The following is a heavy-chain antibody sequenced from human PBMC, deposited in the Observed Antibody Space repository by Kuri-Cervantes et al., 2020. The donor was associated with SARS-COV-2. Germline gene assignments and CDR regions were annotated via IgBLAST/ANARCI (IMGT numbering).Heavy chain of an antibody. Sequence: SVKVSCKASGGTFSSYAISWVRQAPGQGLEWMGGIIPIFGTANYAQKFQERVTITRDMSTSTAYMELSSLRSEDTAVYYCAAVNYYDSSGALNDAFDIWGQGTMVTVSS. J-gene: IGHJ3*02. D-gene: IGHD3-22*01. CDR1: GGTFSSYA. CDR3: AAVNYYDSSGALNDAFDI. V-gene: IGHV1-69*05. CDR2: IIPIFGTA.